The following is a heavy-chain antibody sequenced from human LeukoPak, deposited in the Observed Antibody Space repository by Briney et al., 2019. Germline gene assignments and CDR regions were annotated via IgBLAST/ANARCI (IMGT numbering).Heavy chain of an antibody. CDR1: GGSISRNSYY. CDR3: ARGSYYYDSSGISNRDYFDY. D-gene: IGHD3-22*01. V-gene: IGHV4-39*07. J-gene: IGHJ4*02. Sequence: PSETLSLTCTVSGGSISRNSYYWSWIRQPPGKGLEWIGSMYHSGSTYHNPSLKSRVTISVDTSKNQFSLKLSSVTAADTAMYYCARGSYYYDSSGISNRDYFDYWGQGTLVTVSS. CDR2: MYHSGST.